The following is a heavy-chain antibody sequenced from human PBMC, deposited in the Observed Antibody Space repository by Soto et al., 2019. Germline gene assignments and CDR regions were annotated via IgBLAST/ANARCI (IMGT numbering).Heavy chain of an antibody. J-gene: IGHJ4*02. V-gene: IGHV3-49*04. CDR2: IRSRAYGGTT. CDR3: TAGKLYPSPDFDY. D-gene: IGHD2-8*01. CDR1: GFTFNDYT. Sequence: GGSLRLSCTASGFTFNDYTLSWVRQAPGKGLEWVGFIRSRAYGGTTEYAASVKGRFTISRDDSKSIAYLQMNSLKTEDTAVYYCTAGKLYPSPDFDYWGQGTLVTVSS.